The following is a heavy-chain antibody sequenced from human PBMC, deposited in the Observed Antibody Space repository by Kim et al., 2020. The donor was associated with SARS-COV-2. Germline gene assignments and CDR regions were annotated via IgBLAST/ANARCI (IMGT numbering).Heavy chain of an antibody. CDR3: ARGGRYYYDSSGYYPN. D-gene: IGHD3-22*01. Sequence: SVKGRFTNSRDNSKNTLYLQMNSLRAEDTAVYYCARGGRYYYDSSGYYPNWGQGTLVTVSS. V-gene: IGHV3-30*07. J-gene: IGHJ4*02.